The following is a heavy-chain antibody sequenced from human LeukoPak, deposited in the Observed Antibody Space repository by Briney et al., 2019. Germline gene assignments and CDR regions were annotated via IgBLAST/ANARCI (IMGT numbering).Heavy chain of an antibody. J-gene: IGHJ4*02. CDR3: ARDVPSGSLDY. CDR2: IYYSGST. Sequence: SETLSLTCTVSGGSISSYYWSWIRQPPGKGLEWIGYIYYSGSTNYNPSLKSRVTISVDTSKNQFSLKLSSVTAADTAVYYCARDVPSGSLDYWGQGTLVTVSS. V-gene: IGHV4-59*12. D-gene: IGHD1-26*01. CDR1: GGSISSYY.